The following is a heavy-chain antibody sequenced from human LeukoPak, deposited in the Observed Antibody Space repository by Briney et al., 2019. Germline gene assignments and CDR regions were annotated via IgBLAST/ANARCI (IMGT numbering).Heavy chain of an antibody. D-gene: IGHD1-26*01. V-gene: IGHV3-23*01. CDR1: GFTFSNYA. Sequence: PGGSLRLSCAVSGFTFSNYAMNWVRQAPGKGLEWVSAISGGGGSTYFADPVKGRFTISRDNSNNTLYLQMNSLRAEDTAIYYCAKRGKYTNSWIDYWGQGTLVTVSS. J-gene: IGHJ4*02. CDR2: ISGGGGST. CDR3: AKRGKYTNSWIDY.